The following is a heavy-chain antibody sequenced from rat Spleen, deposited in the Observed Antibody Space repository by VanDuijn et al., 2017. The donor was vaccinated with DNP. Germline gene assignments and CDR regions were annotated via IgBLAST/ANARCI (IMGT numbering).Heavy chain of an antibody. J-gene: IGHJ4*01. Sequence: EVQLQESGPGLVKPSQSLSLTCSVTGYSISSNYRWNWIRKFPGNKMEWIGHISYTGSTSYIPSLKSRIPITRDTSKNQFFLQLNSVTTEDTATYFCARWRSYIYVMDVWGQGTSVTVSS. D-gene: IGHD1-2*01. CDR3: ARWRSYIYVMDV. V-gene: IGHV3-1*01. CDR1: GYSISSNY. CDR2: ISYTGST.